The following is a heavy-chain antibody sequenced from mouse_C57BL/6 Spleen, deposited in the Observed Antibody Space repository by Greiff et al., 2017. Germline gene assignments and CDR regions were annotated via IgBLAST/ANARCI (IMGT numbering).Heavy chain of an antibody. Sequence: QVQLQQPGAELVMPGASVKLSCKASGYTFTSYWMHWVKQRPGQGLEWIGEIDPSDSYTNYNQKFKGKSTLTVDKSSSTAYMQLSSLTSEASAVYSCANSASSSYDYFDYWGQGTTLTVSS. CDR1: GYTFTSYW. V-gene: IGHV1-69*01. J-gene: IGHJ2*01. D-gene: IGHD3-2*02. CDR2: IDPSDSYT. CDR3: ANSASSSYDYFDY.